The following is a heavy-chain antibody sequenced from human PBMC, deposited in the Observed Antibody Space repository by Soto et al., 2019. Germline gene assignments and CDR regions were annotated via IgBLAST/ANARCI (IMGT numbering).Heavy chain of an antibody. J-gene: IGHJ4*02. Sequence: PAETLSLTCAVYVGSFSGYYWSWIRQPPGKGLEWIGEINHSGSTNYNPSLKSRVTISVDTSKNQFSLKLSSVTAADTAVYYCARYVTPLYFDYWGQGTLVTVSS. CDR3: ARYVTPLYFDY. D-gene: IGHD4-4*01. CDR1: VGSFSGYY. CDR2: INHSGST. V-gene: IGHV4-34*01.